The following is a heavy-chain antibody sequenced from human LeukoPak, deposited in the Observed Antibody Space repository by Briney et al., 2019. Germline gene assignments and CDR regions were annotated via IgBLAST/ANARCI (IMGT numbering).Heavy chain of an antibody. CDR3: ARDTSPGITGTY. J-gene: IGHJ4*02. CDR2: IYHDGRI. D-gene: IGHD1-20*01. Sequence: SETLSLTCTVSGYSITNGYYWGWIRQPPGKGLEWIGSIYHDGRIDYNPSLKSRVTISRDTSNDQFSLRLSSVTAADTAMYYCARDTSPGITGTYWGQGTLVTVSS. CDR1: GYSITNGYY. V-gene: IGHV4-38-2*02.